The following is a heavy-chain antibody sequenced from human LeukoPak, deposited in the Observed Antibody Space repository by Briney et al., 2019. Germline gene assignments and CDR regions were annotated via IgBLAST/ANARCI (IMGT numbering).Heavy chain of an antibody. J-gene: IGHJ6*03. V-gene: IGHV4-30-4*08. D-gene: IGHD5-18*01. CDR2: IYYSGST. CDR1: GGSISSGDYY. Sequence: SSETLSHTCTVSGGSISSGDYYWSWIRQPPGKGLEWIGYIYYSGSTYYNPSLKSRVTISVDTSKNQFSLKLSSVTAADTAVYYCARDSADTAMALYYYYMDVWGKGTTVTVSS. CDR3: ARDSADTAMALYYYYMDV.